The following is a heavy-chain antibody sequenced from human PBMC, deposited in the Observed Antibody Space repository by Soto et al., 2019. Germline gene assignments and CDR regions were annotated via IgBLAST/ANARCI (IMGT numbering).Heavy chain of an antibody. Sequence: QVQLVESGGGEVQPGRSLTISCAASGFTFSTNAIPWAGQPPAKGREWWAVISYDGTNKFYSDSVKGRFTISRDNFKNTLTLQMNSLRADDTAVYSCAKDLQSYGDYDYYCYGMDVWGLGTRVTVSS. J-gene: IGHJ6*02. D-gene: IGHD4-17*01. CDR2: ISYDGTNK. CDR3: AKDLQSYGDYDYYCYGMDV. V-gene: IGHV3-30*18. CDR1: GFTFSTNA.